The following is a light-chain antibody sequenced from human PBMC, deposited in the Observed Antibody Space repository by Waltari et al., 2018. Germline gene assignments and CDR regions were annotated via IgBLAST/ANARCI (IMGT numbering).Light chain of an antibody. Sequence: QSVLTQPPSASGTPGQRVTISCSGSSSNIGSNYVYWYQQLPGTAPKLLIYWNNQRPPGFPTRFSGSKSGTSASLAISVLRSEDEADYYCAAWDDSLSALYVFGTGTKVTVL. J-gene: IGLJ1*01. CDR1: SSNIGSNY. V-gene: IGLV1-47*01. CDR2: WNN. CDR3: AAWDDSLSALYV.